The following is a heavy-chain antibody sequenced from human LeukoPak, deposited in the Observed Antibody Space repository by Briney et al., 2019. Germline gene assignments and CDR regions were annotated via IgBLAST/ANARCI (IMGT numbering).Heavy chain of an antibody. CDR2: SIPTFCTA. D-gene: IGHD3-22*01. Sequence: SVKVSCKASGGTFSSYAISWVRQAPGQGLEWMGGSIPTFCTANYAHKFQGRVTITTDESTSTAYMELSSLRSEDTAVYYCARTIPNNYYDSSGYYGDAFDIWGKGTMVTVSS. V-gene: IGHV1-69*05. CDR3: ARTIPNNYYDSSGYYGDAFDI. CDR1: GGTFSSYA. J-gene: IGHJ3*02.